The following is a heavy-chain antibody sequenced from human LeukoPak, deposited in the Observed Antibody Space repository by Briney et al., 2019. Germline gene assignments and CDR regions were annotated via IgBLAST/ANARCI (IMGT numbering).Heavy chain of an antibody. CDR3: ARGVNYGSDFDY. CDR1: GFTVSDNY. V-gene: IGHV3-53*01. Sequence: PGGSLRLSCAASGFTVSDNYMSWVRQAPGKGLEWVSLMYSDSSTSYADSVKGRFTISRDNSKNTLHLQMNSLRAEDTAVYYCARGVNYGSDFDYWGQGTLVTVSS. D-gene: IGHD3-10*01. J-gene: IGHJ4*02. CDR2: MYSDSST.